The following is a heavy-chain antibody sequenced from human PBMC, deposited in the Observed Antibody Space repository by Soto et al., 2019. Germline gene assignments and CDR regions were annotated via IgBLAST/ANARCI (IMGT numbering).Heavy chain of an antibody. CDR3: ARDNGYYDL. J-gene: IGHJ4*02. V-gene: IGHV1-18*04. CDR1: GYTFSSYS. Sequence: QFQMVQCGAELKQPGASVKISCKTSGYTFSSYSINWVRQAPGQGLEWMAWISTYSGNTHYAERVQGRVTVTLDKSARTAFMEMRGLTADDTAVYFCARDNGYYDLWGQGTLVTVSS. CDR2: ISTYSGNT.